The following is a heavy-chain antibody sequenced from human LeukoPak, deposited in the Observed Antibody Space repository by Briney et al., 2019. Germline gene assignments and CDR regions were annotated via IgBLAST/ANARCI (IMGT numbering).Heavy chain of an antibody. J-gene: IGHJ4*02. CDR2: ISTGGGTI. CDR1: AFTFSNHA. V-gene: IGHV3-23*01. Sequence: GGSLRLSCAASAFTFSNHAMSWVRQTPGKGLEWVSGISTGGGTILYADSVKGRFTISRDNSKNTLYLHMNNLRVEDTAVYFCAYYDSSGYYYGRLRYWGQGTPVTVSS. D-gene: IGHD3-22*01. CDR3: AYYDSSGYYYGRLRY.